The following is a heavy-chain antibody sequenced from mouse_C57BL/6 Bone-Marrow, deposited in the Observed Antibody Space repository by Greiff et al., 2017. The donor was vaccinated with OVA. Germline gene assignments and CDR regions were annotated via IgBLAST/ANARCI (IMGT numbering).Heavy chain of an antibody. CDR2: IRLKSDNYAT. CDR3: TPSYYGSPYFDY. Sequence: EVMLVESGGGLVQPGGSMKLSCVASGFTFSNYWMNWVRQSPEKGLEWVAQIRLKSDNYATHYAESVKGRFTISRDDSKSSVYLQMNNLRAEDTGIYYCTPSYYGSPYFDYWGQGTTLTVSS. V-gene: IGHV6-3*01. CDR1: GFTFSNYW. D-gene: IGHD1-1*01. J-gene: IGHJ2*01.